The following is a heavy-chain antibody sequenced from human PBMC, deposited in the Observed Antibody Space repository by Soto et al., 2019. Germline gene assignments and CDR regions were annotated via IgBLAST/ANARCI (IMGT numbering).Heavy chain of an antibody. Sequence: SETLSLTCSVSGGSISPYYWTWIRQPPGKGLEWIGYIYHSGSTDYNPSLWNRVSMSVDTFKNQFSLRLTSVTPADTAVYFCARVHGTREDYWGQGTLVTVSS. CDR1: GGSISPYY. V-gene: IGHV4-59*01. D-gene: IGHD1-1*01. CDR3: ARVHGTREDY. J-gene: IGHJ4*02. CDR2: IYHSGST.